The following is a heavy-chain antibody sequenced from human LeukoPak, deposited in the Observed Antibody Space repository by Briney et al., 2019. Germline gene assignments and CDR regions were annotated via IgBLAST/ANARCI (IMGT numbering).Heavy chain of an antibody. D-gene: IGHD2-2*02. CDR2: ISSSGSTI. CDR1: GFTFSSYE. CDR3: AGGEGRYCSSTSCYTGLDY. J-gene: IGHJ4*02. V-gene: IGHV3-48*03. Sequence: GGSLRLSCAASGFTFSSYEMNWVRQAPGKGLEWVSYISSSGSTIYYADSVKGRFTISRDNAKNSLYLQMNSLRAEGTAVYYCAGGEGRYCSSTSCYTGLDYWGQGTLVTVSS.